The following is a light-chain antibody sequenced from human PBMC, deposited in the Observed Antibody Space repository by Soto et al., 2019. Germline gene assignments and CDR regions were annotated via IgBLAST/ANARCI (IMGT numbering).Light chain of an antibody. V-gene: IGKV3D-15*01. Sequence: EIVMTQSPATLSVSPGERATLSCRASQSVSTNLAWYQQKPGQAPRPLIYGASTRGTGIPGRFSGSGSATEFTLTISSLQSEDFAVYYCQQYNDWPRTFGQGTMLEIK. CDR3: QQYNDWPRT. CDR2: GAS. CDR1: QSVSTN. J-gene: IGKJ2*01.